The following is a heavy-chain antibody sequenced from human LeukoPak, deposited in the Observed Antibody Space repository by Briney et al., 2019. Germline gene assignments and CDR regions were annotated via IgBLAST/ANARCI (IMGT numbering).Heavy chain of an antibody. CDR2: ISSSGSTI. CDR1: GFTFSDYY. V-gene: IGHV3-11*01. D-gene: IGHD4-17*01. CDR3: ARDPPFGYGDYGSPEFFDY. Sequence: PGGSLRLSCAASGFTFSDYYMSWIRQAPGKGLEWVSYISSSGSTIYYADSVKGRFTISRDNAKNSLYLQMNSLRAEDTAVYYCARDPPFGYGDYGSPEFFDYWGQGTLVTVSS. J-gene: IGHJ4*02.